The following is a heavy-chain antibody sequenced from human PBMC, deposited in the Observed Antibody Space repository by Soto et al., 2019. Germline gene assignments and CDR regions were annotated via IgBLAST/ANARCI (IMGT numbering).Heavy chain of an antibody. D-gene: IGHD4-17*01. CDR2: IIPILGIA. J-gene: IGHJ3*02. V-gene: IGHV1-69*08. Sequence: QVQLVQSGAEVKKPGSSVKVSCKASGGTFSSYTISWVRQAPGQGLEWMGRIIPILGIANYAQKFQGRVMIHADKSTSTAYMVLSRLRSEDTTVYYCARDRATTVTTKGPDAFDIWGQGTMVTVSS. CDR1: GGTFSSYT. CDR3: ARDRATTVTTKGPDAFDI.